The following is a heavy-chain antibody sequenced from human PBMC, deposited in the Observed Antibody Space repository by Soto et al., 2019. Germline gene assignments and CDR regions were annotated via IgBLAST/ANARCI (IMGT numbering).Heavy chain of an antibody. CDR1: GFIFREYA. V-gene: IGHV3-23*01. CDR2: VGGSGGGI. D-gene: IGHD2-8*01. CDR3: SQDSFSRNGIHDPFDI. Sequence: EAQLLESGGGVVKPGWSLRLSCAASGFIFREYAMSWVRQAPGKGLEWVSVVGGSGGGIYYADYVMGRFIVSGDDSSDTLYLQMDRLRVEDTAIYYCSQDSFSRNGIHDPFDIWGQGTMVTVSS. J-gene: IGHJ3*02.